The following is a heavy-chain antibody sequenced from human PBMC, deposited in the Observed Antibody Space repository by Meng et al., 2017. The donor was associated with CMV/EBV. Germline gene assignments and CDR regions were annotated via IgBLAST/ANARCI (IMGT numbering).Heavy chain of an antibody. CDR2: ISSSSSTI. V-gene: IGHV3-48*04. CDR1: EFTFSSYS. CDR3: ARDWGGTSFKHLPHNDY. D-gene: IGHD3-16*01. J-gene: IGHJ4*02. Sequence: GGSLRLSCAASEFTFSSYSMNWVRQAPGKGLEWVSYISSSSSTIYYADSVKGRFTISRDNAKNSLYLQMNSLRAEDTAVYYCARDWGGTSFKHLPHNDYWGQGTLVTVSS.